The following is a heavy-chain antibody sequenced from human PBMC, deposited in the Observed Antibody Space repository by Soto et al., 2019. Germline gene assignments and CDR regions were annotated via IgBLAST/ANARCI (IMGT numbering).Heavy chain of an antibody. CDR3: LSGWPVI. V-gene: IGHV3-48*01. CDR1: GFSFSSSK. CDR2: ITSGGTSM. Sequence: GGSPRLSCVASGFSFSSSKVHWVRQAPGKGLEWVSSITSGGTSMYYADSVKGRFTISRHDALNSLSLEMNSLRVEDTAVYYCLSGWPVIWGQGTLVTVSS. J-gene: IGHJ4*02.